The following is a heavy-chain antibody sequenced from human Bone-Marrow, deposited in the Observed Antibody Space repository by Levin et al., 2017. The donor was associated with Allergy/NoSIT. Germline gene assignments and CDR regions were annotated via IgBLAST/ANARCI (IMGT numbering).Heavy chain of an antibody. J-gene: IGHJ6*03. D-gene: IGHD2-15*01. V-gene: IGHV1-46*01. Sequence: ASVKVSCKASGYTFTSYYMHWVRQAPGQGLEWMGIINPSGGSTSYAQKFQGRVTMTRDTSTSTVYMELSSLRSEDTAVYYCARDCGGSCYLYYYMDVWGKGTTVTVSS. CDR2: INPSGGST. CDR3: ARDCGGSCYLYYYMDV. CDR1: GYTFTSYY.